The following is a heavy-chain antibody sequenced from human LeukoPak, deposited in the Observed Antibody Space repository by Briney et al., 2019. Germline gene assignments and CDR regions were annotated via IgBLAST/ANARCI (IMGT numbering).Heavy chain of an antibody. J-gene: IGHJ4*02. CDR3: ARDPNRGYDSSLFDY. Sequence: GGSLRLSCAASGFTVSSNYMSWVRQAPGKGLEWVSVIYSGGSTYYADSVKGRFTISRDNSKNTLYLQMNSLRAEDTAVHYCARDPNRGYDSSLFDYWGQGTLVTVSS. CDR2: IYSGGST. V-gene: IGHV3-66*01. CDR1: GFTVSSNY. D-gene: IGHD3-22*01.